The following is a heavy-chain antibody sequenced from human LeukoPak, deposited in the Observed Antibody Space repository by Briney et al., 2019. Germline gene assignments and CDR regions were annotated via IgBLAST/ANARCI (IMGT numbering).Heavy chain of an antibody. D-gene: IGHD3-16*01. CDR2: IYTMGST. J-gene: IGHJ3*02. Sequence: PSGTLSLTCTVSGGSISSYYWSWIGQPAGKGLEWIGRIYTMGSTNYNPPPKSRLTMSVDTSKNQFSLKLSSVTAADKAVNYCARSMITFGWGALDIWGQGTTVTVSS. CDR1: GGSISSYY. CDR3: ARSMITFGWGALDI. V-gene: IGHV4-4*07.